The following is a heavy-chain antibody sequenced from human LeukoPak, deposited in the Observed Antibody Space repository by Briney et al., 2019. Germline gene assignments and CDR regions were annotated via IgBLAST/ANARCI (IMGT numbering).Heavy chain of an antibody. CDR3: TTEGRSSHCSTSSCYWGD. Sequence: GGSLRLSCAASGFTFSHARMSWVRQAPGKGLEWVGRIKSKTDRGTTEYAAPVKGRFTISRDDSKNTLYLQMDSLKTEDTAVYYCTTEGRSSHCSTSSCYWGDWGQGTLVTVSS. CDR2: IKSKTDRGTT. J-gene: IGHJ4*02. D-gene: IGHD2-15*01. V-gene: IGHV3-15*01. CDR1: GFTFSHAR.